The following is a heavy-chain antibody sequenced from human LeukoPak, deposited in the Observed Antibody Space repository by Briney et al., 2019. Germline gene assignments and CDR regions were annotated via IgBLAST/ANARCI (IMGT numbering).Heavy chain of an antibody. CDR3: AREYYDSWNGYRHLDS. Sequence: GGSLRLSCAASGFTFRRYWMHWVRQAPGKGLVWVSRINTDGSSTTYADAVRGRVTTSRDNAKNTLYLQMRNLRAEDTAVYFCAREYYDSWNGYRHLDSWGQGILVTVSS. CDR1: GFTFRRYW. J-gene: IGHJ4*02. CDR2: INTDGSST. D-gene: IGHD3-3*01. V-gene: IGHV3-74*01.